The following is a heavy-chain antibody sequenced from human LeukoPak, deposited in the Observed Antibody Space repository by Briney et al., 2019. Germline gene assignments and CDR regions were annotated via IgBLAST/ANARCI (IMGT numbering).Heavy chain of an antibody. CDR3: AKYSLIIAVAGTTVFDY. Sequence: GGSLRLSCAASGFTFDDYAMHWVRQAPGKGLEWVSGISWNSGSIGYADSVKGRFTISRDNAKNSLYLQMNSLRAEDTALYYCAKYSLIIAVAGTTVFDYWGQGTLVTVSS. V-gene: IGHV3-9*01. D-gene: IGHD6-19*01. CDR2: ISWNSGSI. J-gene: IGHJ4*02. CDR1: GFTFDDYA.